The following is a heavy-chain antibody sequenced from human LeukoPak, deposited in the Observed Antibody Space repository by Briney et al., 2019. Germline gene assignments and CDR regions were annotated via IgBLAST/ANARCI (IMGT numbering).Heavy chain of an antibody. J-gene: IGHJ4*02. D-gene: IGHD3-22*01. V-gene: IGHV4-61*02. CDR1: GGSISSGSYY. CDR3: ASSPMIVVVINGYYFDY. CDR2: IYTSGST. Sequence: SETLSLTCTVSGGSISSGSYYWSWIRQPARKGLEWIGRIYTSGSTNYNPSLKSRVTISVDTSKNQFSLKLGSVTAADTAVYYCASSPMIVVVINGYYFDYWGQGTLVTVSS.